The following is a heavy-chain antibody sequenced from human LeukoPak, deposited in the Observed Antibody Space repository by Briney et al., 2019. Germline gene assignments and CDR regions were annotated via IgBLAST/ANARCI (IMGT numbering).Heavy chain of an antibody. V-gene: IGHV3-30-3*01. CDR3: AKDGGWDA. D-gene: IGHD3-16*01. J-gene: IGHJ6*04. CDR2: ISYDGSNK. Sequence: PGRSLRLSCAASGFTFSSYAMHWVRQAPGKGLEWVAVISYDGSNKYYADSVKGRFTISRDNTKNTLYLQMNSLRAEDTAVYYCAKDGGWDAWGKGTTVTVSS. CDR1: GFTFSSYA.